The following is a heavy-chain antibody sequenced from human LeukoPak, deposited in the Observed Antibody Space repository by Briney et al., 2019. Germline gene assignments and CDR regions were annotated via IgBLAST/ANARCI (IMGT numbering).Heavy chain of an antibody. D-gene: IGHD3-16*01. Sequence: GGSLRLSCAASGSTFSSYAMSWVRQTPGKGLEWVSSISGSGGGTYYADSVKGRFTISRDNSKNTLYLQMNSLRADDTAVYYCANGVSYWGQGTLVTVSS. CDR3: ANGVSY. CDR2: ISGSGGGT. CDR1: GSTFSSYA. V-gene: IGHV3-23*01. J-gene: IGHJ4*02.